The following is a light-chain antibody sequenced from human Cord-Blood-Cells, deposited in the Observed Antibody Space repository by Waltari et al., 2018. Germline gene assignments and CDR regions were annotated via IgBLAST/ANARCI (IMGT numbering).Light chain of an antibody. CDR2: DAS. CDR3: QQYDNLGGT. J-gene: IGKJ3*01. V-gene: IGKV1-33*01. Sequence: DIQMTLSPSSLSASVGDRVTITCQASQYISNYLNWYQQKPGKAPKPLIYDASNLETGVPSRFSGSGSGTDFTFTISSLQPEDIATYYCQQYDNLGGTFGPGTKVDIK. CDR1: QYISNY.